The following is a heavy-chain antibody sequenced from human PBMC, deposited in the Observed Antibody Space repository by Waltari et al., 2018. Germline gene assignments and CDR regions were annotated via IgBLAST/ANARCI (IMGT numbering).Heavy chain of an antibody. CDR2: IRSSGSTI. V-gene: IGHV3-48*03. D-gene: IGHD6-13*01. Sequence: WVRQVPMKGLEWFSYIRSSGSTIYYADSVKGRFTISRDNAKNSLYLQMNSLRAEDTAVYYCARGYSSSWYSPPIDYWGQGTLVTVSS. J-gene: IGHJ4*02. CDR3: ARGYSSSWYSPPIDY.